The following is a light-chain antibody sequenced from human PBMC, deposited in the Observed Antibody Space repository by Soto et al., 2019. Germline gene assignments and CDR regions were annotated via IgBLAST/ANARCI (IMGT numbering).Light chain of an antibody. J-gene: IGLJ2*01. Sequence: QSALTQPASVSGSPGQSITISCSGTISDVGGYNYVSWYQQHPGKAPQLLIYDVSNRPSGGSNRFSGSKSGNTASLTISGLQAEDEADYYCSSYTSSSTLVFGGGTKVTVL. CDR3: SSYTSSSTLV. V-gene: IGLV2-14*01. CDR1: ISDVGGYNY. CDR2: DVS.